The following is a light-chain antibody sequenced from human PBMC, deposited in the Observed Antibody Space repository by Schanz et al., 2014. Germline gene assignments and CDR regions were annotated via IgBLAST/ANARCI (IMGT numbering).Light chain of an antibody. CDR3: QQRHKWPLT. CDR2: GAS. Sequence: EIVMTQSPATLSVSPGERATLSCRASQSVSNKLAWYQHKPGQAPRLLIYGASTRATGIPARFSGSGSGTDFTLTISSLEPEDFAVYFCQQRHKWPLTFGQGTRLEI. V-gene: IGKV3-15*01. J-gene: IGKJ5*01. CDR1: QSVSNK.